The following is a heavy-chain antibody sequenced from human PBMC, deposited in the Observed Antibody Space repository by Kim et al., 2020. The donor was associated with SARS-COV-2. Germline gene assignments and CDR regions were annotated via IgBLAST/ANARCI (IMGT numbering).Heavy chain of an antibody. CDR3: ARVSPCSGGSCSTDY. J-gene: IGHJ4*02. CDR2: INHSGST. CDR1: GGSFSGYY. D-gene: IGHD2-15*01. Sequence: SETLSLTCAVYGGSFSGYYWSWIRQPPGKGLEWIGEINHSGSTNYNPSLKSRVTISVGTSKNQFSLKLSSVTAADTAVYYCARVSPCSGGSCSTDYWGQGTLVTVSS. V-gene: IGHV4-34*01.